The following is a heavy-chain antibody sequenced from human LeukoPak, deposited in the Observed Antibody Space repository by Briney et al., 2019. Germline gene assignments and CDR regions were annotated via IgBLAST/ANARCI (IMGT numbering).Heavy chain of an antibody. Sequence: SVKVSCKASGGTFSSYAISWVRQAPGQGLEWMGGIIPIFGTASYAQKFQGRVTMTRDMSTSTVYMELSSLRSEDTAVYYCARGDDFWSGPAPPDYWGQGTLVTVSS. D-gene: IGHD3-3*01. J-gene: IGHJ4*02. CDR2: IIPIFGTA. V-gene: IGHV1-69*05. CDR3: ARGDDFWSGPAPPDY. CDR1: GGTFSSYA.